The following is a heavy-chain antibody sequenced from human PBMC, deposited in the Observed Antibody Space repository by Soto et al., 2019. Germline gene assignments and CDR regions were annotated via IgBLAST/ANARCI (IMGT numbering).Heavy chain of an antibody. CDR3: ARGPTTDKVDF. V-gene: IGHV4-30-4*01. Sequence: SETLSLTCTVSGGSINSFDYYWSWIRQPPGKGLEWIGHIYDSGKAYSNPSLKSQVTISVDTSKSQFSLKLTSVTAADTAVYYCARGPTTDKVDFWGQGTLVTVSS. CDR1: GGSINSFDYY. D-gene: IGHD4-17*01. J-gene: IGHJ4*02. CDR2: IYDSGKA.